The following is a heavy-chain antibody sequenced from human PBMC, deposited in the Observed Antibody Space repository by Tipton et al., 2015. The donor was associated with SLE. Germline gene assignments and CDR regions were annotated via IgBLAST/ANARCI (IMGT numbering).Heavy chain of an antibody. D-gene: IGHD2-15*01. CDR3: ARDGGYCSGGSCYFDY. J-gene: IGHJ4*02. CDR2: ISSSGSTI. CDR1: GFTFSSYE. Sequence: SLRLSCAASGFTFSSYEMNCVRQAPGKGLEWVSYISSSGSTIYYADSVKGRFTISRDNAKNSLYLQMNSLRAEDTAVYYCARDGGYCSGGSCYFDYWGQGTLVTVSS. V-gene: IGHV3-48*03.